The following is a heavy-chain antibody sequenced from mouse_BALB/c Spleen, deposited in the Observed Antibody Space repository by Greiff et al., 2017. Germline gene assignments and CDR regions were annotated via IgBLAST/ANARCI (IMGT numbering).Heavy chain of an antibody. D-gene: IGHD1-1*01. V-gene: IGHV10-1*02. Sequence: EAGGGLVQPKGSLKLSCAASGFTFNTYAMNWVRQAPGKGLEWVARIRSKSNNYATYYADSVKDRFTISRDDSQSMLYLQMNNLKTEDTAMYYCVRGLLRYMDYWGQGTSVTVSS. J-gene: IGHJ4*01. CDR3: VRGLLRYMDY. CDR1: GFTFNTYA. CDR2: IRSKSNNYAT.